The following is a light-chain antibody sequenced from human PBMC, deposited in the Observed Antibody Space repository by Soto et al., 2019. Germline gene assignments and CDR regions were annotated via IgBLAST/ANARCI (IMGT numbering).Light chain of an antibody. CDR3: QQYAFSPRT. CDR2: GVF. CDR1: QRLTNTF. Sequence: IVLTQSPGTLSLSPGEGATLSCTAGQRLTNTFLTWYQHKPGQAPRLLIYGVFSRATGVPDRFSGSGSGTFFTLSISRLEPEDSALYFCQQYAFSPRTFGQGTKVEV. J-gene: IGKJ1*01. V-gene: IGKV3-20*01.